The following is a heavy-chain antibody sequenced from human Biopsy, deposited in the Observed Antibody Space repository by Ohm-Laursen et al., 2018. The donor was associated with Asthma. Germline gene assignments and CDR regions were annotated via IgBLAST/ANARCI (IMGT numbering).Heavy chain of an antibody. Sequence: TLSLTCTVSYGSITSGGYYWTWLRQHPGKGLEWIGFIYYRGSTYYIPSLKSRVSISIDTSKNQFSLKLSSVTAADTAVYYCARAQDYYDSRGYYRSFDYWGQGTLVTVSS. J-gene: IGHJ4*02. V-gene: IGHV4-31*03. CDR1: YGSITSGGYY. D-gene: IGHD3-22*01. CDR3: ARAQDYYDSRGYYRSFDY. CDR2: IYYRGST.